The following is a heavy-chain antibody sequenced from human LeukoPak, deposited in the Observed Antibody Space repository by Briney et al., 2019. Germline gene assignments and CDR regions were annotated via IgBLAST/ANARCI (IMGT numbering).Heavy chain of an antibody. D-gene: IGHD3-3*01. CDR1: GGSISSSSYY. Sequence: SETLSLTCTVSGGSISSSSYYWGWIRQPPGKGLEWIGSIYYSGSTYYNPSLKSRVTISVDTSKNQFSLKLSSVTAADTAVYHCARGQYYDFWMTISYMDVWGKGTTVTVSS. J-gene: IGHJ6*03. V-gene: IGHV4-39*07. CDR2: IYYSGST. CDR3: ARGQYYDFWMTISYMDV.